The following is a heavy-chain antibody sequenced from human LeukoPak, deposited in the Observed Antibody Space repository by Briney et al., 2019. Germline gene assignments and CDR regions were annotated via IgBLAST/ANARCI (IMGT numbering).Heavy chain of an antibody. V-gene: IGHV4-34*01. D-gene: IGHD6-19*01. CDR2: INHSGST. CDR1: GGSFSGYY. J-gene: IGHJ4*02. Sequence: SETLSLTCAVYGGSFSGYYWSWIRQPPGKGLEWIGEINHSGSTNYNPSLKSRVTISVDTSKNQFSLKLSSVTAADTAVYYCARPRYSSGWAFDYWGQGTLVTVSS. CDR3: ARPRYSSGWAFDY.